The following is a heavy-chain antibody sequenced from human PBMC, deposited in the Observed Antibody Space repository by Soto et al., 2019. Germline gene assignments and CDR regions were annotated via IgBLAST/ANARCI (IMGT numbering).Heavy chain of an antibody. CDR3: TRKRFGMDV. CDR1: GFTFSNSW. Sequence: GGSLRLSCAASGFTFSNSWMSWVRQAPGKGLEWVANIKEDGSEKDYVDPVKGRFTITRDDAKNSLYLQMNNPRAEDTAVYFCTRKRFGMDVWGQGTTVTSP. CDR2: IKEDGSEK. J-gene: IGHJ6*02. V-gene: IGHV3-7*03.